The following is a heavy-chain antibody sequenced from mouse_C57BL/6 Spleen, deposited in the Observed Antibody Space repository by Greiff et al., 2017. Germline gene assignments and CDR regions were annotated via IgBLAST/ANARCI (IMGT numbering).Heavy chain of an antibody. V-gene: IGHV1-80*01. CDR3: ARSAYDKGGAMEY. Sequence: VQLQQSGAELVKPGASVKISCKASGYAFSSYWMNWVKQRPGKGLAWIGQIYPGDGDTNYNGKFKGKATLTADKSSSPAYMQLSSLTSEDSAVYYCARSAYDKGGAMEYWGQGTSVTVSS. D-gene: IGHD2-10*02. CDR2: IYPGDGDT. J-gene: IGHJ4*01. CDR1: GYAFSSYW.